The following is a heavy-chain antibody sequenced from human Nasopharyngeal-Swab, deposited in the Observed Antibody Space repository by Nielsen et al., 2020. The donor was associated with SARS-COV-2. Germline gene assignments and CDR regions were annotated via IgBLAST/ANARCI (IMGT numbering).Heavy chain of an antibody. J-gene: IGHJ6*03. CDR3: ARRRGYFYYMDV. CDR1: GGSISSSSYY. CDR2: IYYVGST. V-gene: IGHV4-39*01. Sequence: SETLSLTCYVSGGSISSSSYYWGWIRQPPGKGLEWIGSIYYVGSTNYNPSLMSRVNISIDTSTNQFSLKLTSVTAADTAVYYCARRRGYFYYMDVWGKGTTVTVSS. D-gene: IGHD3-10*01.